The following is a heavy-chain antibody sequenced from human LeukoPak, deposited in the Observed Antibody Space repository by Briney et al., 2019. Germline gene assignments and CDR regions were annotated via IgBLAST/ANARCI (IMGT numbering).Heavy chain of an antibody. CDR1: GYTFTGYY. D-gene: IGHD4-17*01. CDR2: INPNSGGT. J-gene: IGHJ5*02. CDR3: ARAEMPVTTGELDL. Sequence: ASVKASCKASGYTFTGYYMHWVRQAPGQGLEWMGWINPNSGGTNYAQKFQGRVTMTRDTSVSTAYMEMERLRSDDTAVYYCARAEMPVTTGELDLWGQGTLVTVSS. V-gene: IGHV1-2*02.